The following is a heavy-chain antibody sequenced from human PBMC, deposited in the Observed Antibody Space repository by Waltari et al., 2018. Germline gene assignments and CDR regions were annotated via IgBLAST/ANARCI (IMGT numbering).Heavy chain of an antibody. CDR1: GDSMSTSDY. Sequence: QLQLQESGPGLVKPSGSLSLVCAVSGDSMSTSDYWSWVRQPPGKRRGWLGQVRGDGKTNYNPACASRVTMSLDTSTYHFALKLTSATAADTALYYCARERGRGLYLDTWGQGTLVTVSP. CDR3: ARERGRGLYLDT. CDR2: VRGDGKT. V-gene: IGHV4-4*02. J-gene: IGHJ4*02. D-gene: IGHD1-1*01.